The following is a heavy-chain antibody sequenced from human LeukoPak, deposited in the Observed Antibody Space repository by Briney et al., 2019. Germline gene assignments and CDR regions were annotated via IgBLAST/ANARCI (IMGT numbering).Heavy chain of an antibody. V-gene: IGHV1-69*05. CDR1: GGTFSSYA. J-gene: IGHJ4*02. D-gene: IGHD3-22*01. CDR3: ARDGRYYYDSSGYYYGRVY. CDR2: IIPIFGTA. Sequence: SVKVSCKASGGTFSSYAISWVRQAPGQGLEWMGGIIPIFGTANYAQKFQGRVTITTDESTSTAYMELSSLRSEDTAVYYCARDGRYYYDSSGYYYGRVYWGQGTLVTVSS.